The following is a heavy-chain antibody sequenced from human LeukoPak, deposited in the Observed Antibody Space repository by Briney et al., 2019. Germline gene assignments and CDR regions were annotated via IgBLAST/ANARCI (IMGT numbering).Heavy chain of an antibody. CDR2: IYYSGST. CDR1: GGSISSSSYY. D-gene: IGHD6-13*01. CDR3: ASARTSSRSWFTFDY. J-gene: IGHJ4*02. Sequence: PSETLSLTCTVSGGSISSSSYYWGWIRQPPGKGLKWIGSIYYSGSTYYNPSLKSRVTISVDTSKNQLSLKLSSVTAADTAVYYCASARTSSRSWFTFDYWGQGILVTVSS. V-gene: IGHV4-39*01.